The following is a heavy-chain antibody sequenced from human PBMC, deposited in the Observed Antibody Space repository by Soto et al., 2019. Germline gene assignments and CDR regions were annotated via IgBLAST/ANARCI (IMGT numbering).Heavy chain of an antibody. D-gene: IGHD3-3*01. Sequence: SVKVSCKASGGTFSSYAISWVRQAPGQGLEWMGGIIPIFGTANYAQKFQGRVTITADKSTSTAYMELSSLRSEDTAVYYCARRGSITTFGVVIHPYGSYGMDVWGQGTTVTVSS. CDR2: IIPIFGTA. CDR1: GGTFSSYA. V-gene: IGHV1-69*06. J-gene: IGHJ6*02. CDR3: ARRGSITTFGVVIHPYGSYGMDV.